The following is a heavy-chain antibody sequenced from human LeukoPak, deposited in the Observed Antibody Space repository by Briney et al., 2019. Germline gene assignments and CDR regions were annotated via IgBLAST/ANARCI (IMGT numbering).Heavy chain of an antibody. Sequence: SVKVSCKASGGTFSSYAISWVRQAPGQGLEWMGGIIPIFGTANYAQKFQGRVTITADESTSTAYMELSSLRSEDTAVYYCARDLVGATAHAFDIWGQGTMVTVSS. V-gene: IGHV1-69*13. D-gene: IGHD1-26*01. CDR2: IIPIFGTA. CDR3: ARDLVGATAHAFDI. J-gene: IGHJ3*02. CDR1: GGTFSSYA.